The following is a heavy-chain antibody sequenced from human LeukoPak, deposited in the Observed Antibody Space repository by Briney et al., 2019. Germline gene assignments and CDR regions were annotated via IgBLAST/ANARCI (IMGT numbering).Heavy chain of an antibody. CDR2: ISSSSSTI. V-gene: IGHV3-48*01. CDR1: GFTFSTYS. D-gene: IGHD1-7*01. Sequence: GGSLRLSCAASGFTFSTYSMNWVRQAPGKGLEWVSYISSSSSTIYYADSVKGRFTISRDNAQNSLYLQMNSLRAEDTAVYYCARANYSSYYYYYMDVWGKGTTVTVSS. CDR3: ARANYSSYYYYYMDV. J-gene: IGHJ6*03.